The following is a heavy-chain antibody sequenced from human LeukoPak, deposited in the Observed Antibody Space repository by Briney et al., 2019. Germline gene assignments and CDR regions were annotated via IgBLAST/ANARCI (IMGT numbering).Heavy chain of an antibody. CDR2: IRQDGSEK. Sequence: PGGSLRLSCAASGFTFSSYWMTWVRQAPGKGLEWVANIRQDGSEKYYVDSVKGRFIISRDNAKNSLYLQMNSLRAEDTAVYYCASHYYYDSSGSDYWGQGTLVTVSS. CDR1: GFTFSSYW. CDR3: ASHYYYDSSGSDY. V-gene: IGHV3-7*01. D-gene: IGHD3-22*01. J-gene: IGHJ4*02.